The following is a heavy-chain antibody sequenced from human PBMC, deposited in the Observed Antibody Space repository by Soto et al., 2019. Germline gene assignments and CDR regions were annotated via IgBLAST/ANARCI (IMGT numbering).Heavy chain of an antibody. CDR3: ARRTNWGYRFDS. CDR1: GGTFSGHA. Sequence: QVQLVQSGAEVKKPGSSVKVSCEASGGTFSGHAISWVRQAPGQGPEWMGGLIPLFGTTQHAQNFQDRPTTTPDKATNQTYKELTRPRIEDTANYYCARRTNWGYRFDSWGQGTLVTVSS. CDR2: LIPLFGTT. D-gene: IGHD7-27*01. V-gene: IGHV1-69*06. J-gene: IGHJ4*02.